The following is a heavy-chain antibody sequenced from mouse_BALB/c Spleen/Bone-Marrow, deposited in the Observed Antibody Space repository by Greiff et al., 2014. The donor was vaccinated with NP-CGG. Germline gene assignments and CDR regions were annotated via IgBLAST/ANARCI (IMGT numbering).Heavy chain of an antibody. D-gene: IGHD2-10*02. CDR3: AYGNYGYAMDY. V-gene: IGHV1-4*01. CDR1: GYTFTSYT. Sequence: QVQLQQSGAELARPGASVEMSCKASGYTFTSYTMHWVKQRPGQGLEWIGYINPSSGYTNYNQKCKDKATLTADKSSSTAYMQLSSLTSEDSAVYYCAYGNYGYAMDYWGQGTSVTVSS. CDR2: INPSSGYT. J-gene: IGHJ4*01.